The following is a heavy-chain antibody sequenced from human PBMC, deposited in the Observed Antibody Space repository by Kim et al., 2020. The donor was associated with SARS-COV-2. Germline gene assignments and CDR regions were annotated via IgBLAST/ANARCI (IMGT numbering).Heavy chain of an antibody. CDR1: GFTFSNYA. D-gene: IGHD2-15*01. J-gene: IGHJ4*02. CDR2: ISDSGSST. V-gene: IGHV3-23*01. Sequence: GGSLRLSCAASGFTFSNYAMTWVRQAPGKGLEWVSGISDSGSSTFYADSVKGRFIISRDNSKNTVSLQMNSLRADDTAVYYCANLLEVAGDFDYWGRGT. CDR3: ANLLEVAGDFDY.